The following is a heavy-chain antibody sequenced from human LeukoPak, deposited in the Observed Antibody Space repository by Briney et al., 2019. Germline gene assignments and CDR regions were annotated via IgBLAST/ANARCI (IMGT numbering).Heavy chain of an antibody. CDR3: AKDRHCSSTSCYYAFDI. D-gene: IGHD2-2*01. J-gene: IGHJ3*02. Sequence: GGSLRLSCAASGFTFSSYGMHWVRQAPGKGLEWVAFIRYDGSNKYYADSVKGRFTISRDNSKNSLYLQMNSLRAEDTALYYCAKDRHCSSTSCYYAFDIWGQGTMVTVSS. CDR1: GFTFSSYG. CDR2: IRYDGSNK. V-gene: IGHV3-30*02.